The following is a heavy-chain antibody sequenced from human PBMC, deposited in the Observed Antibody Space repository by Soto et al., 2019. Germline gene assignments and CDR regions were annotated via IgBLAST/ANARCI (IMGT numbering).Heavy chain of an antibody. D-gene: IGHD3-3*01. V-gene: IGHV1-2*04. CDR3: ARGGGVGVAGSAAFDM. Sequence: QLHLVQSGAVVKKPGASVTVSCSASGYPVTAYYMHWVRQAPGRGLEWMGGINPATGAAKYTQTFQGWVNMTRDTSTSTVFMDLSGLTSEGTAVFYCARGGGVGVAGSAAFDMWGQGTLVTVSS. CDR2: INPATGAA. CDR1: GYPVTAYY. J-gene: IGHJ3*02.